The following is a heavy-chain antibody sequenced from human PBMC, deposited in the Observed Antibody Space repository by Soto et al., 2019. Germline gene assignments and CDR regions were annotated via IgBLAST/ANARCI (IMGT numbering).Heavy chain of an antibody. V-gene: IGHV1-3*01. Sequence: QVQLVQSGAEVKKPGASVKVSCKASGYTFTSYAMHWVRQAPGQRLEWMGWINAGNGNTKYSQKFQGRVTITRDTSASTAYMELSSLRSEDTDVYYCARIGLLGYFDYWGQGTLVTVSS. D-gene: IGHD1-26*01. J-gene: IGHJ4*02. CDR3: ARIGLLGYFDY. CDR2: INAGNGNT. CDR1: GYTFTSYA.